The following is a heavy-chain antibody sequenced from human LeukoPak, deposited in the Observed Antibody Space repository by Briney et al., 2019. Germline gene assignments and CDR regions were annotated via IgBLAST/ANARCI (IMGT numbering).Heavy chain of an antibody. CDR3: ARANSSGYPFDY. CDR2: ISSSSSYI. J-gene: IGHJ4*02. Sequence: PGGSLRLSCAASGFTFSSYSMNWVRQAPGKGLEWVSSISSSSSYIYYADSVKGRFTISRDNAKNSLYLQMNSLRAKDTAVYYCARANSSGYPFDYWGQGPLVTVSS. D-gene: IGHD3-22*01. CDR1: GFTFSSYS. V-gene: IGHV3-21*01.